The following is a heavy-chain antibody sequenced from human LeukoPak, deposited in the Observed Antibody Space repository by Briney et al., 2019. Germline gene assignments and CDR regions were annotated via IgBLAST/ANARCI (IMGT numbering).Heavy chain of an antibody. CDR1: GYSFTSYW. CDR2: IYPGDSDT. J-gene: IGHJ6*03. D-gene: IGHD3-10*01. V-gene: IGHV5-51*01. CDR3: ARLLWFGELLSNYYYMDV. Sequence: GESLKISCKGSGYSFTSYWIGWVRQMPGKGLEWMGIIYPGDSDTRYSPSFQGQVTISADKSISTAYLQWSSLKASDTATYYCARLLWFGELLSNYYYMDVWGKGTTVTVSS.